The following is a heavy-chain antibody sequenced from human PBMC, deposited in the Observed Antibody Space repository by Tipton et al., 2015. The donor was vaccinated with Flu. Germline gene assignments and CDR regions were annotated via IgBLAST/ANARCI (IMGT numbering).Heavy chain of an antibody. D-gene: IGHD2-21*02. CDR2: IHRSGNS. CDR3: ARRYCTSGGACYYLDY. Sequence: PGLVKPSETLSLTCGVSGDSIRSGSYWGWIRQPPGKGLEWIGNIHRSGNSYHNPPLRSRVTMSVDTSKNQFSLKLTSVTAADTAVYYCARRYCTSGGACYYLDYWGQGTLVTVSS. CDR1: GDSIRSGSY. V-gene: IGHV4-38-2*01. J-gene: IGHJ4*02.